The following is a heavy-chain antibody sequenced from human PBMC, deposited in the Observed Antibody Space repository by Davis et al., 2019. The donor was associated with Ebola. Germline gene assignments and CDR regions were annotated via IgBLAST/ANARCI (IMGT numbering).Heavy chain of an antibody. CDR1: GFPFSSYT. Sequence: GGSLRLSCAASGFPFSSYTMNWVRQAPGKGLEWVANIKQDGSEKYYVDSVKGRFIISRDDAKNSLYLQMNSLRAEDTAVYYCVRVYSGSYDPWGQGTLVTVSS. CDR3: VRVYSGSYDP. V-gene: IGHV3-7*01. CDR2: IKQDGSEK. D-gene: IGHD1-26*01. J-gene: IGHJ5*02.